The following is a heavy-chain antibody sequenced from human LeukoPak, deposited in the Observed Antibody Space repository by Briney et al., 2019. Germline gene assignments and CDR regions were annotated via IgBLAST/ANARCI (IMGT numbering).Heavy chain of an antibody. CDR3: AKGPSTAMVFYWFDP. J-gene: IGHJ5*02. CDR2: ISGSGGST. V-gene: IGHV3-23*01. Sequence: GGSLRLSCAASGFTFSSYAMSWVRQAPGKGLEWVSAISGSGGSTYYADSVKGRFIISRDNSKNTLYLQMNSLRAEDTAVYYCAKGPSTAMVFYWFDPWGQGTLVTVSS. D-gene: IGHD5-18*01. CDR1: GFTFSSYA.